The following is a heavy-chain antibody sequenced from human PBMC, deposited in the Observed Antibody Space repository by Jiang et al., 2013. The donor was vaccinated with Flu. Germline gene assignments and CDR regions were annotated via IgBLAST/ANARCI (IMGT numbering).Heavy chain of an antibody. Sequence: GAEVKKPGSSVKVSRKASGGTFSSSAISWVRQAPGQGLEWMGGIIPIFGTSNYAEKFQGRVTITADESTSTAYMELSSLRSEDTAMYYCASPRTMVRGVIPPTDAFDIWGQGTLVTVSS. CDR2: IIPIFGTS. CDR3: ASPRTMVRGVIPPTDAFDI. V-gene: IGHV1-69*01. CDR1: GGTFSSSA. D-gene: IGHD3-10*01. J-gene: IGHJ3*02.